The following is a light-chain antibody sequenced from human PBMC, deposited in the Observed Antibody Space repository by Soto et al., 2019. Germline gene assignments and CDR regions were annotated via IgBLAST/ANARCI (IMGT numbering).Light chain of an antibody. Sequence: QSVLTQPPSVSGAPGQRVTISCTGSSSNIGAGYDVKWYQQLPGTAPKLLIYDDSNRPSGVPDRFSGSKSGTSASLAITGLQAEDEADYYCQSYDSSLSGSDVFGTGTKVTVL. V-gene: IGLV1-40*01. J-gene: IGLJ1*01. CDR1: SSNIGAGYD. CDR3: QSYDSSLSGSDV. CDR2: DDS.